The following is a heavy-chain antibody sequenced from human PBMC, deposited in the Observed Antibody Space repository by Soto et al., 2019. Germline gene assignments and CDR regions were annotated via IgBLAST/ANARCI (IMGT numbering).Heavy chain of an antibody. D-gene: IGHD2-2*01. Sequence: SETLSLTCTVSGGSISAGDYHWSWIRQTPGEGLEWIGYIYYSGKTDYNPSLKSRVTISVDIFKNQFSLNLNSVTAADTAVYYCARDHSPFCGSVTCYGFEIWGQGTTVTVSS. CDR3: ARDHSPFCGSVTCYGFEI. CDR2: IYYSGKT. CDR1: GGSISAGDYH. V-gene: IGHV4-30-4*01. J-gene: IGHJ3*02.